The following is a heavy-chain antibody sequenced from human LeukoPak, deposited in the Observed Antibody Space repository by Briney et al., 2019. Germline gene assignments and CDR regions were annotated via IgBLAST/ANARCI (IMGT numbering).Heavy chain of an antibody. CDR1: GYTFTSYG. CDR2: ISAYNGNT. J-gene: IGHJ3*02. V-gene: IGHV1-18*04. D-gene: IGHD6-19*01. Sequence: ASVKVSCKASGYTFTSYGISWVRQAPGQGLEWMGWISAYNGNTNYAQKLQGRVTMTTDTSTSTAYMELRSLKSDDTAMYYCARHLGAAVAEEIDAFDIWGQGTMVTVSS. CDR3: ARHLGAAVAEEIDAFDI.